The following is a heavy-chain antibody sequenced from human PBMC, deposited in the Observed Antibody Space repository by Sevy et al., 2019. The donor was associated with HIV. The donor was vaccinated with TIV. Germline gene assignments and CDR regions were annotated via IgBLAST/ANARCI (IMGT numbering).Heavy chain of an antibody. CDR1: GFPFSSYS. V-gene: IGHV3-64*01. CDR3: AGDSGTYHAFDL. J-gene: IGHJ3*01. CDR2: IGSDGETT. Sequence: GGSLRLSCAASGFPFSSYSFYWVRQAPGKGLEYVSAIGSDGETTLYASSVKGRFTISRDNSKNTGLLQMGRLRSEDMGVYYCAGDSGTYHAFDLWGRGTMVTVSS. D-gene: IGHD1-26*01.